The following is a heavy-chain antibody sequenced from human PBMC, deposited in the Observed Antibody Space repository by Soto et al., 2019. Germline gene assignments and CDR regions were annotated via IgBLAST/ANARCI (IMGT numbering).Heavy chain of an antibody. D-gene: IGHD6-19*01. CDR3: GRAVAGRIDY. CDR1: GDSVSRDSIG. Sequence: QVQLQQSGPGLVKPSQTLSLTCAISGDSVSRDSIGWTWIRQSPSRGLEWLGRTYYTSKWYYDYALSVKSRITINPDTSKNHFSLQLNSVTPEDTAVYYCGRAVAGRIDYWGQGTLVTVSS. CDR2: TYYTSKWYY. J-gene: IGHJ4*02. V-gene: IGHV6-1*01.